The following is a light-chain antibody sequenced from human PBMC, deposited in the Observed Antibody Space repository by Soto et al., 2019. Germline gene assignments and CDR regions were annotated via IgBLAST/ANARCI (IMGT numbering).Light chain of an antibody. V-gene: IGKV3-20*01. CDR3: QQYDSPLWT. CDR2: GTI. CDR1: QSITCSY. J-gene: IGKJ1*01. Sequence: EVVLTQSPGTLSLSPGERATLSCRASQSITCSYLAWYQQKPGQAPRLLLSGTISRATGIPDRFSGSGSGTDFTLSISRLEPEDFAVYYCQQYDSPLWTFGQGTKVEIK.